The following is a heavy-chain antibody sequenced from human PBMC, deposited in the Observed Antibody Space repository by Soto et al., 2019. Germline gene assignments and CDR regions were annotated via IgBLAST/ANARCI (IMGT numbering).Heavy chain of an antibody. CDR1: GGSISTYY. V-gene: IGHV4-4*07. CDR2: IYASGST. Sequence: SETLSLTCTVSGGSISTYYWSWIRQPAGKGLEWIGRIYASGSTNYNPSLKSRVTMSVATSKNQFSLKLSSVTAADTAVYYCARSYYDFWSGWFDDPWGQGTLVTVS. J-gene: IGHJ5*02. D-gene: IGHD3-3*01. CDR3: ARSYYDFWSGWFDDP.